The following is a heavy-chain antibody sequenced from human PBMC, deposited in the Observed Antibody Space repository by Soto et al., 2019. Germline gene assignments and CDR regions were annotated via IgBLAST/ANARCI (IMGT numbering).Heavy chain of an antibody. D-gene: IGHD3-10*01. Sequence: QVQLVESGGGVVQPGRSLGLSCAASGFTFSSYGMHWVRQAPGNGLEWVAVISYDGSNKYYADSVKGRFTISRDNSKNTLYLQMNSLRAEDTAVYYCARGSSRGWFGELFFRPAMDVWGQGTTVTVSS. V-gene: IGHV3-30-3*01. J-gene: IGHJ6*02. CDR3: ARGSSRGWFGELFFRPAMDV. CDR1: GFTFSSYG. CDR2: ISYDGSNK.